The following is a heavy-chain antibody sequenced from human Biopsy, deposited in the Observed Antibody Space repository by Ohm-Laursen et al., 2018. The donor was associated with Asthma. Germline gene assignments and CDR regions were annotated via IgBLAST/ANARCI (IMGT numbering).Heavy chain of an antibody. CDR3: ARKAGSCISRTCYSLDF. Sequence: SVKVSCKSLGGTFNTYVIGWVRQAPGQGLEWMGGINSVFGTTTYTQKFQDRVTITADDSTSTVYMELSSLRSEDTAVYYCARKAGSCISRTCYSLDFWGQGTLVTVSS. V-gene: IGHV1-69*13. CDR2: INSVFGTT. J-gene: IGHJ4*02. D-gene: IGHD2-2*01. CDR1: GGTFNTYV.